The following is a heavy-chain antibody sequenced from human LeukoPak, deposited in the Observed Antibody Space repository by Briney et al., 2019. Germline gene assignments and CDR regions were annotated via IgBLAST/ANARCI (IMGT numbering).Heavy chain of an antibody. CDR2: IRYDGSNK. Sequence: GGSLRLSCAPSGFTFSSYGMHWVRQAPGKGLEWVAFIRYDGSNKYYADSVKGRFTISRDNSKNTLYLQMNSLRAEDTAVYYCAKGAWIQLWTPFDYWGQGTLVTVSS. D-gene: IGHD5-18*01. V-gene: IGHV3-30*02. CDR1: GFTFSSYG. J-gene: IGHJ4*02. CDR3: AKGAWIQLWTPFDY.